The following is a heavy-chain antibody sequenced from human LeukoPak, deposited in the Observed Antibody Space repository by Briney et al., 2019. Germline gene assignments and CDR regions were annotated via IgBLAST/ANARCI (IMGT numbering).Heavy chain of an antibody. D-gene: IGHD4-17*01. J-gene: IGHJ4*02. V-gene: IGHV3-33*06. CDR3: AKDLVDYGDSYYFDY. CDR2: IWYDGSNK. CDR1: GFTFSTYG. Sequence: GSLRLSCSASGFTFSTYGMHWVRQAPGKGLEWVAVIWYDGSNKYYANSVKGRFTISRDNSKNTLYLQMNSLRAEDTAVYYCAKDLVDYGDSYYFDYWGQGTLVTVSS.